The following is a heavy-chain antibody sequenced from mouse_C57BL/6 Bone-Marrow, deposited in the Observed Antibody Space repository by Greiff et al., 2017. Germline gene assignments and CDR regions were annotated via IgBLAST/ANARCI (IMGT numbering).Heavy chain of an antibody. D-gene: IGHD4-1*02. CDR2: IHPNSGST. V-gene: IGHV1-64*01. CDR3: ARGRGLTNWDYAMDY. Sequence: QVQLQQPGAELVKPGASVKLSCKASGYTFTSYWMHWVKQRPGQGLEWIGMIHPNSGSTNYNEKFKSKATLTVDKSSSTAYMQLSSLTSEDSAVYYCARGRGLTNWDYAMDYWGQGTSVTVAS. J-gene: IGHJ4*01. CDR1: GYTFTSYW.